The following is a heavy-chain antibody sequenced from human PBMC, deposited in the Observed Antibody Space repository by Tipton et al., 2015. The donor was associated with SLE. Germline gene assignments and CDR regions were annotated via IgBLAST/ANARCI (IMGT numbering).Heavy chain of an antibody. J-gene: IGHJ4*02. CDR2: IYYSGST. CDR3: ARQSIGWTVDY. D-gene: IGHD2-21*01. V-gene: IGHV4-59*08. CDR1: GGSISSYY. Sequence: LSCTVSGGSISSYYWSWIRQPPGKGLEWIGYIYYSGSTNYNPSLKSRVTISVDTSKNQFSLKLSSVTAADTAVYYCARQSIGWTVDYWGQGTLVTVSS.